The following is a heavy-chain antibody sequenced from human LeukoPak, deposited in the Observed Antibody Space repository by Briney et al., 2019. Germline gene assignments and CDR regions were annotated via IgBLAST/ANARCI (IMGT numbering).Heavy chain of an antibody. CDR2: IKQDGSEK. D-gene: IGHD3-10*01. CDR1: GFTFSSYW. Sequence: PGGSLRLSCAASGFTFSSYWMSWVRQAPGKGLEWVANIKQDGSEKYYVDSVKGRFTISRDNAKNSLYLHMSGLRAEDTAVYYCARDGGITLVRGVILKGDYYYYYYMDVWGKGTTVTVSS. CDR3: ARDGGITLVRGVILKGDYYYYYYMDV. J-gene: IGHJ6*03. V-gene: IGHV3-7*01.